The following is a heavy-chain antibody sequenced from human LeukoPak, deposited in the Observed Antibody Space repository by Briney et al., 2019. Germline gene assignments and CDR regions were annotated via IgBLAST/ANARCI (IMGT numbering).Heavy chain of an antibody. Sequence: GGSLRLSCAASGFTFSSYWMHWVRQAPGKGLVWVSRINSDGSSTSYADSVKGRFTISRDNAKNTRYLQMNSLRAEDTAVYYCARAFYHDSSGYPYWYFDLWGRGTLVTVSS. CDR2: INSDGSST. J-gene: IGHJ2*01. V-gene: IGHV3-74*01. D-gene: IGHD3-22*01. CDR1: GFTFSSYW. CDR3: ARAFYHDSSGYPYWYFDL.